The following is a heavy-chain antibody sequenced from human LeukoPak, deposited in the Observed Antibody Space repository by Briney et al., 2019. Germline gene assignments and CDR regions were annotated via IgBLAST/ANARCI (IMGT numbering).Heavy chain of an antibody. CDR1: GFTFSSYG. J-gene: IGHJ4*02. CDR3: ARDRTYYYGSGSYI. CDR2: ISGSGGRT. Sequence: PGGSLRLSCAASGFTFSSYGMSWVRQAPGKGLEWVSTISGSGGRTYYADSVKGRFTISRDNAKNSLYLQMNSLRAEDTAVYYCARDRTYYYGSGSYIWGQGTLVTVSS. D-gene: IGHD3-10*01. V-gene: IGHV3-23*01.